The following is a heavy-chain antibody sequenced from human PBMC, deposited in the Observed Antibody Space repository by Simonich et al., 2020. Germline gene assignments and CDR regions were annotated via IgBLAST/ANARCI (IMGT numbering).Heavy chain of an antibody. CDR2: INPNSGGT. V-gene: IGHV1-2*06. CDR3: ARDWYYYDSSGYYSDAFDI. J-gene: IGHJ3*02. Sequence: QVQLVQSGAEVKKPGASVKVSCKASGYTFTGYYMHWVRQAPGQGLEWMGRINPNSGGTNDAQKVQGRVTMTRDTSISTAYMELSRLRSDDTAVYYCARDWYYYDSSGYYSDAFDIWGQGTMVTVSS. CDR1: GYTFTGYY. D-gene: IGHD3-22*01.